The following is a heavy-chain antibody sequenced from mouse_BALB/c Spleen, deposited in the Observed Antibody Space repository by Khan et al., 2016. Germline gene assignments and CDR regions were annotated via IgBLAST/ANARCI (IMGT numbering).Heavy chain of an antibody. V-gene: IGHV1-5*01. J-gene: IGHJ3*01. CDR2: IYPGNSDT. D-gene: IGHD1-1*01. CDR3: TTYLY. CDR1: GYTFTSYW. Sequence: VQLQQSGTVLARPGASVKMSCKASGYTFTSYWMHWVKQRPGQGLEWIGAIYPGNSDTSYNQKFKGKAKLTAATSTSTAYMEFSSLTNEDTAVYYCTTYLYWGQGTLVTVSA.